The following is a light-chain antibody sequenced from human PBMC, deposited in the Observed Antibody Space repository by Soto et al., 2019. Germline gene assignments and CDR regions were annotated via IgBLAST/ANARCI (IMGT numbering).Light chain of an antibody. CDR2: DTS. CDR1: QTVSNK. J-gene: IGKJ1*01. Sequence: IVLTQSPATLSSSPGERATLSCRSSQTVSNKLAWYQHKPGQAPRLPIYDTSNRATGIPARFSGSGSGTDFTLTISSLEPEDFAVFYCQQRSVWPWTFGQGTKVDIK. CDR3: QQRSVWPWT. V-gene: IGKV3-11*01.